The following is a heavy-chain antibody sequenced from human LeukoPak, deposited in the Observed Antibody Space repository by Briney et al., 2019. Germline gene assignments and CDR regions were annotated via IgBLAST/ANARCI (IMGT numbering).Heavy chain of an antibody. J-gene: IGHJ4*02. Sequence: NPSETLSLTCTVSGGSISSSSYYWGWIRQPPGKGLEWIGSIYYSGSTNYNPSLKSRVTISVDTSKNQFSLKLSSVTAADTAVYYCARGHTDYWGQGTLVTVSS. D-gene: IGHD2-21*01. CDR3: ARGHTDY. CDR2: IYYSGST. CDR1: GGSISSSSYY. V-gene: IGHV4-39*07.